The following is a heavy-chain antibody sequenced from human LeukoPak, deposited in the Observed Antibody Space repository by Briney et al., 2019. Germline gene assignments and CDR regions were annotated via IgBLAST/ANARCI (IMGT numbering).Heavy chain of an antibody. D-gene: IGHD3-9*01. Sequence: PSQTLSLTCTVSGDSISGSAYYWSWIRQHPGKGLEWIGYIFYSGSTYYKSSLNSRVTISADTSKNQFSLRLSSVTAADTAVYYCAMGVDWPLFQHWGQGTLVTVSS. CDR3: AMGVDWPLFQH. V-gene: IGHV4-31*03. CDR1: GDSISGSAYY. CDR2: IFYSGST. J-gene: IGHJ1*01.